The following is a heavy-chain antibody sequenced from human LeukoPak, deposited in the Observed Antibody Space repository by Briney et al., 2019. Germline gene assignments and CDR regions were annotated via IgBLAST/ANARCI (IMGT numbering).Heavy chain of an antibody. D-gene: IGHD2-2*01. CDR1: GDSMSSGDYY. J-gene: IGHJ4*02. CDR2: IYYSGTT. CDR3: ARDGRGFCSRSSCYGFD. Sequence: PSETLSLTCNVSGDSMSSGDYYWSWIRQPPGKGLEWIGYIYYSGTTYYSPSLKSRVTISIDTSKNQFSLKLSSVTAADTAVYYCARDGRGFCSRSSCYGFDWGQGSLVTVSS. V-gene: IGHV4-30-4*01.